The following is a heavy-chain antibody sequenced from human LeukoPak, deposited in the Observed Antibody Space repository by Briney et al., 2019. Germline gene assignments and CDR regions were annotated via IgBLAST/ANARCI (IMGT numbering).Heavy chain of an antibody. V-gene: IGHV3-74*01. CDR2: IASDGSST. CDR1: GFTFSSYW. J-gene: IGHJ4*02. CDR3: ARGRPHGNDY. D-gene: IGHD4-23*01. Sequence: GGALRLSCAASGFTFSSYWMNWVRQAPGKGLVWVSRIASDGSSTTYADSVKGRFSISRDNAKNTLYLQMNSLRVEDTAVYYCARGRPHGNDYWGQGTLVTVSS.